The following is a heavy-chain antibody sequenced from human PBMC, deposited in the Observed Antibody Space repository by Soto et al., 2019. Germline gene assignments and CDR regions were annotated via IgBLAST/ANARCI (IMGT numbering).Heavy chain of an antibody. V-gene: IGHV3-23*01. J-gene: IGHJ6*03. CDR2: ISGSGGST. CDR1: GFTFSSYA. CDR3: AKAAKFDFWSGSVVGVYYYYYMDV. D-gene: IGHD3-3*01. Sequence: PGGSLRLSCAASGFTFSSYAMSWVRQAPGKGLEWVSAISGSGGSTYYADSVKGRFTISRDNSKNTLYLQMNSLRAEDTAVYYCAKAAKFDFWSGSVVGVYYYYYMDVWGKGTTVTVSS.